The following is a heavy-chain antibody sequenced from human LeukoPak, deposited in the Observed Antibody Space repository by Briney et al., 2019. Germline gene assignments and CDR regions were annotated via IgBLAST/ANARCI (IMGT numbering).Heavy chain of an antibody. J-gene: IGHJ5*02. D-gene: IGHD3-16*02. V-gene: IGHV1-69*13. CDR2: IIPIFGTA. CDR1: GGTFSSYA. CDR3: ARMYDYVWGSYRYSWFDP. Sequence: ASVKVSCKASGGTFSSYAISWVRQAPGQGLEWMGGIIPIFGTANYAQKFQGRVTITADESTSTAYMELSSLRSEDTAVYYCARMYDYVWGSYRYSWFDPWGQGTLVTVSS.